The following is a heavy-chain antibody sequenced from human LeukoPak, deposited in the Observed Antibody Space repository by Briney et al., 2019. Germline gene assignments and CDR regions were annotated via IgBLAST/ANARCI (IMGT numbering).Heavy chain of an antibody. Sequence: PGGSLRLSCAASGFTFSSYWMSWVRQAPGKGLEWVANIKKDGSEKYYVDSVKGRFTISRDNAKTSLYLQMNSLRAEDTAVYYCARRGSGSSGYYYYYYMDVWGKGTTVTISS. CDR2: IKKDGSEK. CDR3: ARRGSGSSGYYYYYYMDV. J-gene: IGHJ6*03. CDR1: GFTFSSYW. D-gene: IGHD3-10*01. V-gene: IGHV3-7*01.